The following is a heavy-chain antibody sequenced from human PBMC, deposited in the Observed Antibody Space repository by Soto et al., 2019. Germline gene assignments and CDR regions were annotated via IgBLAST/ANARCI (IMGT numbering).Heavy chain of an antibody. D-gene: IGHD3-10*01. CDR1: GYTFTSHY. V-gene: IGHV5-51*01. CDR3: ARLFPYGSGSHGFDY. Sequence: VQLVQSGAEVKKPGESLKISCKASGYTFTSHYIGWVRQMPGKGLEWMGIIFPGDSDSTYSPSFQGQVTFSVDKSTTTAYLQWGRLKASDTAMYYCARLFPYGSGSHGFDYWGQGTLVAVSS. CDR2: IFPGDSDS. J-gene: IGHJ4*02.